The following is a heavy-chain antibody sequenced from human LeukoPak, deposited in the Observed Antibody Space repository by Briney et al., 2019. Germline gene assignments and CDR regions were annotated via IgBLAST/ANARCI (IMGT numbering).Heavy chain of an antibody. V-gene: IGHV4-4*02. CDR3: AREGGFYRPLDY. J-gene: IGHJ4*02. CDR2: VHLDGRT. Sequence: SETLSLTCDVSGGXVTSTNCWTWFRQPPGKGLEWIGEVHLDGRTNYNPSLKSRLVMSADLPENHISLKLTSVTAADTAAYYCAREGGFYRPLDYSGQGTLVTVSS. D-gene: IGHD6-25*01. CDR1: GGXVTSTNC.